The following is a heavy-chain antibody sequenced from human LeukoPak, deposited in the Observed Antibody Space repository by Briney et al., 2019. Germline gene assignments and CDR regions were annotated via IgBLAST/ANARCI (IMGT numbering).Heavy chain of an antibody. V-gene: IGHV4-34*01. Sequence: SETLSLTCTVSGGSISSYYWSWLRQPPGKGLEWIGEINHSGSTNYNSSLKSRVTISVDTSKNQFSLKLSSVTAADTAAYYCARETSQKGAHYMDVWGKGTTVTISS. D-gene: IGHD3-16*01. CDR1: GGSISSYY. CDR3: ARETSQKGAHYMDV. CDR2: INHSGST. J-gene: IGHJ6*03.